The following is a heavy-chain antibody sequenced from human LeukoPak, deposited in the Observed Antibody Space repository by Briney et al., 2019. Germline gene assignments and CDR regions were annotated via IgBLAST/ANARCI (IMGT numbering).Heavy chain of an antibody. J-gene: IGHJ4*02. V-gene: IGHV4-61*02. D-gene: IGHD3-10*01. CDR3: ASPFMVRGVGGDY. CDR2: IYTSGST. CDR1: GGSISSGSYY. Sequence: PSETLSLTCTVSGGSISSGSYYWSWIRQPAGKGLEWIGRIYTSGSTNYNPSLKSRVTISVDTSKNQFSLKLSSVTAADTAVYYCASPFMVRGVGGDYWGQGTLVTVSS.